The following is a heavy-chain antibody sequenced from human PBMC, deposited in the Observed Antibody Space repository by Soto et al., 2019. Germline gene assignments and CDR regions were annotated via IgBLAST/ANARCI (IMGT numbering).Heavy chain of an antibody. CDR1: GYSFTSYW. CDR3: ASHSGSYFHYYYGKDV. CDR2: IDPSDSYT. J-gene: IGHJ6*02. D-gene: IGHD1-26*01. V-gene: IGHV5-10-1*01. Sequence: PGESLKISCKGSGYSFTSYWISWVRQMPGKGLEWMGRIDPSDSYTNYSPSFQGHVTISADKSISTAYLQWSSLKASDTAMYSCASHSGSYFHYYYGKDVWGQGTTVTVSS.